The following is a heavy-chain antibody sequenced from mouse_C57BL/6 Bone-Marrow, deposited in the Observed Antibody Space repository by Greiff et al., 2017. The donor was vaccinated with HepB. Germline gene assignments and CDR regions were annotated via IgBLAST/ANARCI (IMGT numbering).Heavy chain of an antibody. Sequence: LVESGAELVRPGASVTLSCKASGYTFTDYEMHWVKQTPVHGLEWIGAIDPETGGTAYNQKFKGKAILTADKSSSTAYMELRSLTSEDSAVYYCTRRLRLDYWGQGTTLTVSS. CDR3: TRRLRLDY. J-gene: IGHJ2*01. CDR2: IDPETGGT. CDR1: GYTFTDYE. D-gene: IGHD3-2*02. V-gene: IGHV1-15*01.